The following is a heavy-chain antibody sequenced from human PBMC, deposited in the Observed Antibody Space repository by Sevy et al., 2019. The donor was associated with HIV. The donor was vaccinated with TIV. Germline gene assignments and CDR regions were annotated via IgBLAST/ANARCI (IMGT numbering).Heavy chain of an antibody. J-gene: IGHJ6*02. V-gene: IGHV3-23*01. D-gene: IGHD2-15*01. Sequence: GGSLRLSCAASEFTFSSDAMNWVRQAPGKGLEWVSSISVSGRSIYYADSVEGRFTISRDNSKNTLYLQMNSLRADDTAVYYCAKGFCSGGSCPRDYYYYGMDVWGQGTTVTVSS. CDR2: ISVSGRSI. CDR3: AKGFCSGGSCPRDYYYYGMDV. CDR1: EFTFSSDA.